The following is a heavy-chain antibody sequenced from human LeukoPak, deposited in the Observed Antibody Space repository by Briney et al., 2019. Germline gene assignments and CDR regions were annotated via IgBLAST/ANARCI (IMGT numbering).Heavy chain of an antibody. Sequence: GGSLRLSCAASGFTFSDYYMSWIRQAPGKGLEWLSYISSTSTYTNYADSVKGRFTISRDNAKNSLYLQMNSLRAEDTAVYYCARGRGYCSGGSCYPVDPWGQGTLVTVSS. CDR1: GFTFSDYY. CDR2: ISSTSTYT. CDR3: ARGRGYCSGGSCYPVDP. V-gene: IGHV3-11*06. J-gene: IGHJ5*02. D-gene: IGHD2-15*01.